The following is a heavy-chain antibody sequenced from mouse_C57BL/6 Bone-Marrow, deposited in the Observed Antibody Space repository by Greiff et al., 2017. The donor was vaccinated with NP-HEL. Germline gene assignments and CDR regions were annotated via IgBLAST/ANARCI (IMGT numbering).Heavy chain of an antibody. J-gene: IGHJ2*01. V-gene: IGHV5-2*03. CDR1: DEDGRGQG. CDR2: INSDGGST. CDR3: ARHGDSYYSNYGRYFDY. D-gene: IGHD2-5*01. Sequence: EVKLVESGGGLVKRGEGVKSRGEVKDEDGRGQGGGGGGGGPEKRLELVAAINSDGGSTYYPDTMERRFIISIDNTKKTLYLQMSSLRLEDTALYYCARHGDSYYSNYGRYFDYWGQGTTLTVAS.